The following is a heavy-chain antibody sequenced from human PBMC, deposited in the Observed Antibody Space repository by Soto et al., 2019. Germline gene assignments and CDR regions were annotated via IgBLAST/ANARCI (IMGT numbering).Heavy chain of an antibody. J-gene: IGHJ6*03. CDR2: INHSGST. D-gene: IGHD3-3*01. V-gene: IGHV4-34*01. Sequence: SSETLSLTCAVYGGSFSGYYWSWIRQPPGKGLEWIGEINHSGSTNYDPSLKSRVTISVDTSKNQFSLKLSSVTAADTAVYYCARGVDFWSGYLYYYYMDVWGKGTTVTVSS. CDR1: GGSFSGYY. CDR3: ARGVDFWSGYLYYYYMDV.